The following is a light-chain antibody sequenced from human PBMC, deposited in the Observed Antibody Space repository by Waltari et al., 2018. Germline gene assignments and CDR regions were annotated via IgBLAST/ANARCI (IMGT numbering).Light chain of an antibody. CDR2: ASS. Sequence: DIQMTQSPSSLSASVGDRVTITCRTSQGISNNLAWYQQKPGKVPKLLIYASSTLQSGVPSRFSGSGSATDFTLTISSLQPEDVATYYCQKYNSAPLTFGQGTKVEIK. J-gene: IGKJ1*01. V-gene: IGKV1-27*01. CDR3: QKYNSAPLT. CDR1: QGISNN.